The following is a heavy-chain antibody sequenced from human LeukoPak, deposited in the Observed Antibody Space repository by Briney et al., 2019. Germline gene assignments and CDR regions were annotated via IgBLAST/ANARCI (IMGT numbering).Heavy chain of an antibody. Sequence: GRSLRLSCAASGFTFDNYAMHWVRQAPGKGLEWVSGISWNSGSIGYADSVKGRFTISRDNPKNSLYLQMNSLRAEDTAVYYCARDGGGSSWFRGYFDYWGQGTLVTVSS. CDR2: ISWNSGSI. J-gene: IGHJ4*02. CDR1: GFTFDNYA. D-gene: IGHD6-13*01. V-gene: IGHV3-9*01. CDR3: ARDGGGSSWFRGYFDY.